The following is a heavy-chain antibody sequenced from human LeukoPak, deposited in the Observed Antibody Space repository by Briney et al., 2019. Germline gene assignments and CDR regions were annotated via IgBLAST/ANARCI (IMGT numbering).Heavy chain of an antibody. Sequence: PGGSLRLSCAASGFTFSSYATSWVRQAPGKGMAKDSAISGSGSSTSYADSVKGRFTNSRDTSKNTLYLQINSLKAEDTAVYYCTKCPSPGIVYDFWSGYPSSGRGVWGQGTTVTVSS. CDR3: TKCPSPGIVYDFWSGYPSSGRGV. D-gene: IGHD3-3*01. CDR2: ISGSGSST. CDR1: GFTFSSYA. J-gene: IGHJ6*02. V-gene: IGHV3-23*01.